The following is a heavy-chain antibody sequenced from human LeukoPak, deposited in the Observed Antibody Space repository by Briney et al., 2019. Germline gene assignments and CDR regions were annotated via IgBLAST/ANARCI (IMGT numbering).Heavy chain of an antibody. CDR1: GFTFSSYA. Sequence: GGSLRLSCAASGFTFSSYAMSWVRQAPGKGLEWVSAISGSGGSTYYADSVKGRFTISRDNSKNTLYQQMNSLRAEDTAVYYCAKDVILYYYDSSGYYSYWGQGTLVTVSS. CDR2: ISGSGGST. D-gene: IGHD3-22*01. V-gene: IGHV3-23*01. J-gene: IGHJ4*02. CDR3: AKDVILYYYDSSGYYSY.